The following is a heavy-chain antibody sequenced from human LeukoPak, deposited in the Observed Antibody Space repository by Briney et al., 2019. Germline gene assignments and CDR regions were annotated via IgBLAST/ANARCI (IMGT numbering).Heavy chain of an antibody. CDR3: AKLGPRIAPIPGDGY. CDR2: ISGSGGST. V-gene: IGHV3-23*01. CDR1: GFTFRSNA. Sequence: GGPLSLSFEASGFTFRSNALTGVRQAPGKGLKGVSAISGSGGSTYYADSVKGRFTISRDNSKNTLYLQMNSLRAEDTAVYYCAKLGPRIAPIPGDGYWGQGTLVTVSS. J-gene: IGHJ4*02. D-gene: IGHD6-13*01.